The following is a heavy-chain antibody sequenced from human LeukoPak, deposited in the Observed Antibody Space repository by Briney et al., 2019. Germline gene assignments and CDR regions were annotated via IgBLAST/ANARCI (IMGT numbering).Heavy chain of an antibody. CDR3: AGGILSIHLFDY. Sequence: GGSLRLSCAASGFTVSSNYMSWVRQAPGRGLEWVSVIYSGGSTYYADSVKGRFTISRDNSKNTLYLQMNSLRAEDTAVYYCAGGILSIHLFDYWGQGTLVTVSS. D-gene: IGHD2/OR15-2a*01. J-gene: IGHJ4*02. V-gene: IGHV3-53*01. CDR2: IYSGGST. CDR1: GFTVSSNY.